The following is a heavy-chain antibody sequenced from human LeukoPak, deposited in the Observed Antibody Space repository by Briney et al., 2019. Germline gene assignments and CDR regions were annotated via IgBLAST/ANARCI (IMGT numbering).Heavy chain of an antibody. CDR1: GGSISSSSYY. D-gene: IGHD6-13*01. Sequence: SETLSLTCTVSGGSISSSSYYWGWIRQPPGKGLEWIGSIYYSGNTYYNPSLKSRVTISVNTSKNQFSLKLSSVTAADTAVYYCAREGDSSSWSFDPWGQGTLVTVSS. CDR2: IYYSGNT. CDR3: AREGDSSSWSFDP. V-gene: IGHV4-39*02. J-gene: IGHJ5*02.